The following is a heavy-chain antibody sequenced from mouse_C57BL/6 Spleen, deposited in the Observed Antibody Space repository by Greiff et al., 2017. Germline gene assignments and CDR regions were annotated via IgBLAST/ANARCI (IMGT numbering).Heavy chain of an antibody. CDR1: GYTFTDYY. D-gene: IGHD1-1*01. V-gene: IGHV1-26*01. CDR3: AIGILLRCDY. Sequence: VQLQQSGPELVKPGASVKISCKASGYTFTDYYMNWVKQSHGKSLEWIGDINPNNGGTSYNQKFKGKATLTVDKSSSTAYMELRSLTSEDSAVYYCAIGILLRCDYWGQGTSVTVSS. CDR2: INPNNGGT. J-gene: IGHJ4*01.